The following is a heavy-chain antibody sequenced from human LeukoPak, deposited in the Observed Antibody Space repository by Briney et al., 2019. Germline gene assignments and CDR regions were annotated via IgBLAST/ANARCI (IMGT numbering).Heavy chain of an antibody. Sequence: GGSLRLSCAASGFTVSSNYMSWVRLAPGKGLEWVSIIYSGGSTYYADSVKGRFTISRDNSKNTLYLQMNSLRAEDTAVYYCARAAAALFYYGMDVWGQGTTVTVSS. J-gene: IGHJ6*02. V-gene: IGHV3-53*01. CDR3: ARAAAALFYYGMDV. D-gene: IGHD6-13*01. CDR1: GFTVSSNY. CDR2: IYSGGST.